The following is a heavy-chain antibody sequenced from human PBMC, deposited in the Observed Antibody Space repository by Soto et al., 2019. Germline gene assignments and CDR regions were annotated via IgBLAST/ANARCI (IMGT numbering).Heavy chain of an antibody. V-gene: IGHV4-34*01. CDR1: GGSFSDYH. CDR2: INHSGST. Sequence: SETLSLTCAVFGGSFSDYHWSWIRQPPGKGLEWIGEINHSGSTNYNATLKSRVTISIDTSKNHFSLKLSSVTAADTAVYYCAREQGSFDYWGQGTLVTVSS. J-gene: IGHJ4*02. D-gene: IGHD3-10*01. CDR3: AREQGSFDY.